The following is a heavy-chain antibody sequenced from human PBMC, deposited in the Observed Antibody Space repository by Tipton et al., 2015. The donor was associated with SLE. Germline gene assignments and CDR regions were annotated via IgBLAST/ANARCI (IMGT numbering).Heavy chain of an antibody. CDR2: VSSDATTT. CDR3: ASPFATGY. J-gene: IGHJ4*02. CDR1: GFAFSTPW. D-gene: IGHD1-1*01. V-gene: IGHV3-74*01. Sequence: SLRLSCVASGFAFSTPWIHRVRQAPGKGLVWVSSVSSDATTTTYADSVKGRFTTSRDNAKNTVYLQMSSLRAEDTAVYYCASPFATGYWGQGMLVTVS.